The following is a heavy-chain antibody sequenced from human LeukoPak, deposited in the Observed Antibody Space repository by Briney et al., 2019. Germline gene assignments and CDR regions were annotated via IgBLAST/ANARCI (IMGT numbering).Heavy chain of an antibody. J-gene: IGHJ6*03. D-gene: IGHD3-3*01. V-gene: IGHV4-30-4*08. CDR1: GGSISSGDYY. CDR3: ARGLWSGYYASYYYYYMDV. Sequence: SETLSLTCSVSGGSISSGDYYWSWVRQPPGKGQEWIGYIYYSGSTYYNPSLKSRVTISVDTSKNQFSLKLSSVTAADTAVYYCARGLWSGYYASYYYYYMDVWGKGTTVTVSS. CDR2: IYYSGST.